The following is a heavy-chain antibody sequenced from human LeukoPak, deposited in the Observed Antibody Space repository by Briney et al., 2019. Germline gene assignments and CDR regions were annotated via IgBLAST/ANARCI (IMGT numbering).Heavy chain of an antibody. J-gene: IGHJ4*02. Sequence: SETLSLTCTVSGGSISSGGYYWSWIRQPPGKGLEWIGYIYHSGSTYYNPSLKSRVTISVDRSKNQFSLKLSSVTAADTAVYYCARDGGGSSSWYHPFDYWGQGTLVTVSS. CDR2: IYHSGST. CDR3: ARDGGGSSSWYHPFDY. CDR1: GGSISSGGYY. D-gene: IGHD6-13*01. V-gene: IGHV4-30-2*01.